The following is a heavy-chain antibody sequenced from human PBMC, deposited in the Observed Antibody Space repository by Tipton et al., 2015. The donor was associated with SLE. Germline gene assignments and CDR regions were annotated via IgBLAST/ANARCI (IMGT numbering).Heavy chain of an antibody. Sequence: TLSLTCTVSGDSIRTNDYYWAWIRQPPGKGLEWIGSIFHSGSTYYNPSLKRRVTASIDTSKNQFSLKLTSVTAADTAVYYCARHPSSFDYYYYYYMDVWGKGTTVTVSS. CDR1: GDSIRTNDYY. CDR3: ARHPSSFDYYYYYYMDV. CDR2: IFHSGST. J-gene: IGHJ6*03. V-gene: IGHV4-39*01.